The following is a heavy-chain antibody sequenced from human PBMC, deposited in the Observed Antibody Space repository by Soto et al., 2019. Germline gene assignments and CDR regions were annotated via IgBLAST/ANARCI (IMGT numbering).Heavy chain of an antibody. CDR3: ARLTFVVVDATPAYCFDY. CDR2: ISAYNGNT. CDR1: GYTFTIYG. J-gene: IGHJ4*02. D-gene: IGHD2-15*01. V-gene: IGHV1-18*01. Sequence: QVQLVQSGAEVKKPGASVKVSCKASGYTFTIYGISWVRQAPGQGLEWMGWISAYNGNTNYAQKLQGRVTMTTDTSTSTAYMELRSLRSDATAVYYCARLTFVVVDATPAYCFDYRGQGTLVTVSS.